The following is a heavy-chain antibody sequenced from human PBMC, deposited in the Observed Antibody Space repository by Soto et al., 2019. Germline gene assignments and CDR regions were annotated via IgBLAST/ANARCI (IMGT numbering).Heavy chain of an antibody. CDR2: MGDNGVST. CDR3: GAYSSTWYDY. D-gene: IGHD6-13*01. CDR1: GFTFNNYA. Sequence: EVQVLESGGGLVQPGGSLRLSCTASGFTFNNYAMNWVRQTPGKGLEWVSTMGDNGVSTYYADSVKGRFSISRDNSKHTLYLQMNSLRADDTAVYYCGAYSSTWYDYWGQGTLVTVSS. V-gene: IGHV3-23*01. J-gene: IGHJ4*02.